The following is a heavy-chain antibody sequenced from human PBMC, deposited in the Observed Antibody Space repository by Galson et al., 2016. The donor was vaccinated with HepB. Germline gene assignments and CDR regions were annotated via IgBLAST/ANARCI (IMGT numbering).Heavy chain of an antibody. CDR1: GGSISSGGYY. CDR3: ARGLRGWFRELSAPDY. Sequence: TLSLTCTVSGGSISSGGYYWSWIRQHPGKGLEWIGYIYYSGSTYYNPSLKSRVIMSVDTSKNQFSLRLSSFTAADTAVYYCARGLRGWFRELSAPDYWGQGTLVTVSS. J-gene: IGHJ4*02. V-gene: IGHV4-31*03. D-gene: IGHD3-10*01. CDR2: IYYSGST.